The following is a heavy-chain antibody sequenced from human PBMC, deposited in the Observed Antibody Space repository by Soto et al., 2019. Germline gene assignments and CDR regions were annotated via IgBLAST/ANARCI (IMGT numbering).Heavy chain of an antibody. CDR3: ARGGAGPTVVTRGYYFFGMDV. J-gene: IGHJ6*02. CDR2: TYYRSKWYN. D-gene: IGHD4-17*01. Sequence: QVQLQQSGPGLVKPSQTLSLTCAISGDSVSSNSAAWTWIRQSPSRGLEWLGRTYYRSKWYNDYAVSLKSRVTINPDTSKNQFSLQLNSLTTEDTAVYYCARGGAGPTVVTRGYYFFGMDVWGQGTTVTVSS. V-gene: IGHV6-1*01. CDR1: GDSVSSNSAA.